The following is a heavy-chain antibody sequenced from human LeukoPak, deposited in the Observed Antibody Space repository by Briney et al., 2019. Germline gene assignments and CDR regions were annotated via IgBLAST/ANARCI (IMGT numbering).Heavy chain of an antibody. CDR2: LNHGGST. Sequence: PSETLSLTCAVYGGSFSGYYWSWIRQPPGKGLEWIGELNHGGSTNYNPSLKSRVTISVDTSKNQFSLKLSSVTAADTAVYYCARPRYSSSRAFDIGGQGKMVTVSS. V-gene: IGHV4-34*01. CDR3: ARPRYSSSRAFDI. J-gene: IGHJ3*02. D-gene: IGHD6-13*01. CDR1: GGSFSGYY.